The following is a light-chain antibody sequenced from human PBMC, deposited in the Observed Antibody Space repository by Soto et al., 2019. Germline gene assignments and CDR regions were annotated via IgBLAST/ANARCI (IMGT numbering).Light chain of an antibody. CDR2: GAS. CDR3: QQYGSSPPIT. Sequence: EIVLTQSPCTLSLSPGERATLSCSAIQSVSSSYLAWYQQKPGQAPRLLIYGASSRATGIPDRFSGSGSGTDFTLTISRLEPEDFAVYYCQQYGSSPPITFGQGTRLEI. CDR1: QSVSSSY. V-gene: IGKV3-20*01. J-gene: IGKJ5*01.